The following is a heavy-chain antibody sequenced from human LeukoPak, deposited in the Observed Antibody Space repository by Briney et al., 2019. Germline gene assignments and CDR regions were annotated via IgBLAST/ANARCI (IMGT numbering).Heavy chain of an antibody. CDR1: GYTFTGYY. D-gene: IGHD3-16*01. V-gene: IGHV1-2*02. J-gene: IGHJ4*02. Sequence: GSVRVSCKASGYTFTGYYMHWVRHAPGQGLEWMGWINPNSGDTKYSQKLQGRVTMTRDTSISTAYMELSRLRSDDTAVYYCATQRGSYLWGTDFDYWGQGTLVTVSS. CDR3: ATQRGSYLWGTDFDY. CDR2: INPNSGDT.